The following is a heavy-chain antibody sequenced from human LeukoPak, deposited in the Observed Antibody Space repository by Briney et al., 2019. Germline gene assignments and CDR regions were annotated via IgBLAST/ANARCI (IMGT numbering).Heavy chain of an antibody. CDR2: INANSGGT. Sequence: ASVKVSCKASGYIFTGYYMHWVRQAPGQGLEWMGWINANSGGTKYAQKFQGRVTMTRDTSISTAYMELSSLRSDDTAVYYSARGRLGTWFGELKAWGQGTLVTVSS. V-gene: IGHV1-2*02. D-gene: IGHD3-10*01. J-gene: IGHJ5*02. CDR1: GYIFTGYY. CDR3: ARGRLGTWFGELKA.